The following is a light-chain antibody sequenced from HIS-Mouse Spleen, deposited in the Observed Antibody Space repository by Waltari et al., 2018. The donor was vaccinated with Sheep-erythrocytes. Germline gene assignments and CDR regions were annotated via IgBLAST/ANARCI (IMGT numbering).Light chain of an antibody. CDR3: AAWDDSLNGYV. Sequence: QSVLTQPPSASGTLGQRVTISCSGSSSNIGSNTVNWYQQLLGTAPKLLIYSNNQRPSGAPDRFSGSKSGTSASLAISGLQSEDEADYYCAAWDDSLNGYVFGTGTKVTVL. J-gene: IGLJ1*01. CDR1: SSNIGSNT. CDR2: SNN. V-gene: IGLV1-44*01.